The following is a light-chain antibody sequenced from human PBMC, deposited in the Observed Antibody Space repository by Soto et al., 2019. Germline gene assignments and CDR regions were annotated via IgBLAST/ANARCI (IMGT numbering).Light chain of an antibody. CDR2: GAS. Sequence: EIVLTQSPGTLSLSPGERATLSCRASQSVSSSSLAWYQQKPGQAPSLLIYGASNRATGIPDRFSGSGSGTDFTLTISRLEPEDFAVYYCQQYGSSPMYTFCQGTKLEIK. V-gene: IGKV3-20*01. J-gene: IGKJ2*01. CDR1: QSVSSSS. CDR3: QQYGSSPMYT.